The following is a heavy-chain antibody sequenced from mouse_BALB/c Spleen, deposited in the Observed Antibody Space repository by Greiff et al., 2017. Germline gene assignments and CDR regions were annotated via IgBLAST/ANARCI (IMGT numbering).Heavy chain of an antibody. CDR2: IYPYNGGT. Sequence: EVQLQQSGPELVKPGASVKISCKASGYTFTDYNMHWVKQSHGKSLEWIGYIYPYNGGTGYNQKFKSKATLTVDNSSSTAYMELRSLTSEDSAVYYCASDYEFYFDYWGQGTTLTVSS. J-gene: IGHJ2*01. CDR3: ASDYEFYFDY. V-gene: IGHV1S29*02. CDR1: GYTFTDYN. D-gene: IGHD2-4*01.